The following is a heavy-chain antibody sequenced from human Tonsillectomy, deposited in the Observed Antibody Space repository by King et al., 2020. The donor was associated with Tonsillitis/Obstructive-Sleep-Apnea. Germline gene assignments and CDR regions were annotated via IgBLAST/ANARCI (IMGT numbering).Heavy chain of an antibody. CDR3: ARDLYYDFWSGYQPYYYGMDV. CDR2: IYYSGST. V-gene: IGHV4-59*01. J-gene: IGHJ6*02. D-gene: IGHD3-3*01. CDR1: GGSISSYY. Sequence: QLQESGPGLVKPSETLSLTCTVSGGSISSYYWSWIRQPPGKGLEWIGYIYYSGSTNYNPSLKSRVTISVDTSKNQFSLKLSSVTAAATAVYYCARDLYYDFWSGYQPYYYGMDVWGQGTTVTVSS.